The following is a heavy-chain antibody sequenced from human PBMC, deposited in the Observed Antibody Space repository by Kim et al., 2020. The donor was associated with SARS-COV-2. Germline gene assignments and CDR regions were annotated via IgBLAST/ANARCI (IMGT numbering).Heavy chain of an antibody. V-gene: IGHV4-59*08. Sequence: SETLSLTCSVSGASIRSYYWSWIRQSPGKGLEWIAYISNSGTSKYNPSLKSRATILLDTSENRVSLKLTSLTATDTAVYYCARHVGRGWYGDSAFEYWG. CDR2: ISNSGTS. D-gene: IGHD6-19*01. J-gene: IGHJ4*01. CDR3: ARHVGRGWYGDSAFEY. CDR1: GASIRSYY.